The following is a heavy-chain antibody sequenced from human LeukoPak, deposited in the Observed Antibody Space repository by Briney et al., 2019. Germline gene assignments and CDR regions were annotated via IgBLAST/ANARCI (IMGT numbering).Heavy chain of an antibody. J-gene: IGHJ4*02. CDR3: ARGVTMVRGVIIRSFDY. Sequence: SETLSLTCTVSGGSISNYYWSWIRQPPGKGLEWIGYIYYSGSTNYNPSLKSRVTISVDTSKNQFSLKLSSVTAADTAVYYCARGVTMVRGVIIRSFDYWGQGTLVTVSS. CDR2: IYYSGST. D-gene: IGHD3-10*01. V-gene: IGHV4-59*12. CDR1: GGSISNYY.